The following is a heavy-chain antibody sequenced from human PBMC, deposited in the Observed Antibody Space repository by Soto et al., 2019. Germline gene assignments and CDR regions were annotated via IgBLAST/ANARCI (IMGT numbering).Heavy chain of an antibody. CDR1: GFTFSSYA. CDR3: AKDLASGSVFGVVIIPYYYYGVDV. J-gene: IGHJ6*02. Sequence: PGGSLRLSCAASGFTFSSYAMSWVRQAPGKGLEWVSAISGSGGSTYYADSVKGRFTISRDNSKNTLYLQMNSLRAEDTAVYYCAKDLASGSVFGVVIIPYYYYGVDVWGQGTTVTVSS. D-gene: IGHD3-3*01. CDR2: ISGSGGST. V-gene: IGHV3-23*01.